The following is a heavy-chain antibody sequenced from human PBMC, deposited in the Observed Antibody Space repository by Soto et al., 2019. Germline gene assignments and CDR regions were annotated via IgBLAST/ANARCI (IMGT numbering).Heavy chain of an antibody. J-gene: IGHJ4*02. CDR2: IYYSGST. D-gene: IGHD6-13*01. V-gene: IGHV4-59*01. CDR3: ARALQRSSSSWYDY. Sequence: QVQLQESGPGLVKPSETLSLTCTVSGGSISSYYWSWIRQPPGKGLEWIGYIYYSGSTNYNPSLNSRVTISVDTSKNQFSLKLSSVTAADTAVYYCARALQRSSSSWYDYWGQGTLVTVSS. CDR1: GGSISSYY.